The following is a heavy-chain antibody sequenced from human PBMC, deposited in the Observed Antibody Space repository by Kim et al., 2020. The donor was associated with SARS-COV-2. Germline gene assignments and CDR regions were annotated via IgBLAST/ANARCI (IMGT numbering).Heavy chain of an antibody. CDR2: IYWDNDN. J-gene: IGHJ5*02. V-gene: IGHV2-5*02. Sequence: SGPTLVKPTQTLTLTCTFFGFSLSTYGVSVGWIRRAPGKALEWLAVIYWDNDNRLSPFLETRLTITKDTSKNQVVLTMTNMDVADTATYFCAHSPSYNWFDAWGQGTLFTVSS. CDR1: GFSLSTYGVS. CDR3: AHSPSYNWFDA.